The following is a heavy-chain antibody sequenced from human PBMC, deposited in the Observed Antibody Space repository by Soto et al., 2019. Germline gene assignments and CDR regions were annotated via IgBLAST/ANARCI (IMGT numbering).Heavy chain of an antibody. D-gene: IGHD6-19*01. Sequence: SVKVSCKASGGTLSSYTISWVRQAPGQGLEWMGRIIPLLGIANYAQKFQGRVTITADKSTSTAYMELSSLRSEDTAVYYCAVAGTFGDFDYWRQATLVTVPS. CDR3: AVAGTFGDFDY. V-gene: IGHV1-69*02. CDR1: GGTLSSYT. CDR2: IIPLLGIA. J-gene: IGHJ4*02.